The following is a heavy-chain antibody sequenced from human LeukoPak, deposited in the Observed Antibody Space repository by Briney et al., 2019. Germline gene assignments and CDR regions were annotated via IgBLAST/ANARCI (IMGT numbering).Heavy chain of an antibody. CDR3: ATGEGYSYGYALDY. D-gene: IGHD5-18*01. CDR2: FDPGDGET. J-gene: IGHJ4*02. CDR1: GYTLTGLS. Sequence: ASVKVSCKVSGYTLTGLSMHWVRQAPGKGLEWMGGFDPGDGETIYAQKFQGRVTMTEDTSTDTAYMELSSLRSEDTAVYYCATGEGYSYGYALDYWGQGTQVTVSS. V-gene: IGHV1-24*01.